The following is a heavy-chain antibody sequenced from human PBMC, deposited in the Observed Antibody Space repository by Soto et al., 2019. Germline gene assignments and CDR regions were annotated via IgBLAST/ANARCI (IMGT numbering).Heavy chain of an antibody. CDR2: ISGSGGST. J-gene: IGHJ3*02. Sequence: EVQLLESGGGLVQPGGSLRLSCAASGFTFSSYAMSWVRQAPGKGLEWVSAISGSGGSTYYADSVKGRFTISRDNSKNTLYLKMNSLRAEDTAVYYCAKIDIAAAGTGGAFDIWGQGTMVTVSS. V-gene: IGHV3-23*01. D-gene: IGHD6-13*01. CDR3: AKIDIAAAGTGGAFDI. CDR1: GFTFSSYA.